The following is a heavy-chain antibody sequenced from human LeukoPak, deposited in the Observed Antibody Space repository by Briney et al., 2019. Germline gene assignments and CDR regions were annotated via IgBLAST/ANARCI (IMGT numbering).Heavy chain of an antibody. Sequence: PGGSLRLSCAASGFTFSSYWISWVRQAPGKGLEWVANIKQDGSEKYYVDSVKGRFTISRDNAKNSLYLQMNSLRAEDTAVYYCARDPLTVPFDYWGQGTLVTVSS. CDR3: ARDPLTVPFDY. D-gene: IGHD1-1*01. J-gene: IGHJ4*02. CDR2: IKQDGSEK. CDR1: GFTFSSYW. V-gene: IGHV3-7*01.